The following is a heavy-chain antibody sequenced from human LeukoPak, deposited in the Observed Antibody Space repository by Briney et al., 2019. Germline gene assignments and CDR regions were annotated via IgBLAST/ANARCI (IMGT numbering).Heavy chain of an antibody. CDR3: AKDPLNYYDSSGYYPGEAFDI. CDR2: ISGSGGST. J-gene: IGHJ3*02. Sequence: GGSLRLSCAASGFTFSSYAMSWVRQAPGKGLEWVSAISGSGGSTYYADSVKGRFTISRDNSKNTLCLQMNSLRAEDTAVYYCAKDPLNYYDSSGYYPGEAFDIWGQGTMVTVSS. V-gene: IGHV3-23*01. D-gene: IGHD3-22*01. CDR1: GFTFSSYA.